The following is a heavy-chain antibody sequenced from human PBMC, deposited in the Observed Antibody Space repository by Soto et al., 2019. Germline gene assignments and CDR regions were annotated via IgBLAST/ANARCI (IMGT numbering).Heavy chain of an antibody. Sequence: EVQLVESGGGLVQPGGSLKLSCAASGFTFSGSAMHWVRQASGKGLEWVGRIRSKANSYATAYAVSVKGKFTISRDDSRNTAYLQMNSLKSEDTAVYYCARGVDDFGGGHPKGLDYWGQGTVVIVSS. CDR3: ARGVDDFGGGHPKGLDY. CDR2: IRSKANSYAT. CDR1: GFTFSGSA. J-gene: IGHJ4*02. V-gene: IGHV3-73*02. D-gene: IGHD3-3*01.